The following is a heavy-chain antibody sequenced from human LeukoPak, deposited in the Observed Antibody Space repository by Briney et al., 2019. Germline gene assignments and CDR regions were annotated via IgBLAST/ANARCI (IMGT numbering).Heavy chain of an antibody. J-gene: IGHJ6*03. V-gene: IGHV1-69*04. CDR1: GGTFSSYA. CDR3: ARTAYSDFWSGYYYYYYYMDV. CDR2: IIPILGIA. D-gene: IGHD3-3*01. Sequence: GSSVKVSCKASGGTFSSYAISWVRQAPGQGLEWMGRIIPILGIANYAQKFQGRVTVTADKSTSTAYMELSSLRSEDTAVYYCARTAYSDFWSGYYYYYYYMDVWGKGTTVTVSS.